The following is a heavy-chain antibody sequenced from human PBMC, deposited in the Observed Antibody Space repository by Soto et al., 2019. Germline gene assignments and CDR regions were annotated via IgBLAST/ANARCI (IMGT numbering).Heavy chain of an antibody. CDR2: IYTSGST. CDR1: GGSISSYY. Sequence: SETLSLTCTISGGSISSYYWSWSRQPAWKGLEWIGRIYTSGSTNYNPSLKSRVTMSVDTSKNQFSLKLSSVTAADTAVYYCARGVAGYRRSSWFDPWCQEALVTVSS. D-gene: IGHD6-6*01. CDR3: ARGVAGYRRSSWFDP. J-gene: IGHJ5*01. V-gene: IGHV4-4*07.